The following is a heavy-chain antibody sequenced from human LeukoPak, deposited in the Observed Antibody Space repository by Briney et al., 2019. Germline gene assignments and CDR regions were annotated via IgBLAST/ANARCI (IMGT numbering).Heavy chain of an antibody. CDR1: GVSISSYY. J-gene: IGHJ4*02. CDR2: IYYSGST. CDR3: ARDGGYSYGYPYYFDY. V-gene: IGHV4-59*01. Sequence: SETLSLTCTVSGVSISSYYWSWTRQPPGKGLEWIGYIYYSGSTNYNPSLKSRVTISVDTSKNQFSLKLSSVTAADTAVYYCARDGGYSYGYPYYFDYWGQGTLVTVSS. D-gene: IGHD5-18*01.